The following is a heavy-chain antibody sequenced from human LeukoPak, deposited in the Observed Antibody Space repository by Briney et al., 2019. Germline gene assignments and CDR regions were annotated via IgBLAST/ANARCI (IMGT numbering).Heavy chain of an antibody. Sequence: PGGSLRLSCVASGFTFSSDTMTWVRQAPGKALEWVSSVSDSGGTTSYADSVKGRFTISRDNSKNTLYLQMNSLRAEDTATYYCAKGSSGNYYSGGRGTLVTVSS. CDR2: VSDSGGTT. CDR1: GFTFSSDT. V-gene: IGHV3-23*01. D-gene: IGHD3-10*01. CDR3: AKGSSGNYYS. J-gene: IGHJ1*01.